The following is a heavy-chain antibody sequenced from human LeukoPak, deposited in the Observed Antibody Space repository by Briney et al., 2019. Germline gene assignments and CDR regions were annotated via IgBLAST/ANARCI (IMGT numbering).Heavy chain of an antibody. J-gene: IGHJ3*02. Sequence: GGSLRLSCAASGFTFSSYGMHWVRQAPGKGLEWVAFIRYDGSNKYYADSVKGRFTISRDNSKNTLYLQMNSLRAEDTAVYYCAKEGRGLYGSGSYDAFDIWGQGTMVTVSS. V-gene: IGHV3-30*02. CDR1: GFTFSSYG. D-gene: IGHD3-10*01. CDR2: IRYDGSNK. CDR3: AKEGRGLYGSGSYDAFDI.